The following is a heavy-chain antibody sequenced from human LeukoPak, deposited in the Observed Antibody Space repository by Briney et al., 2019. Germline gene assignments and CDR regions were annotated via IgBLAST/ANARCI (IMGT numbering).Heavy chain of an antibody. V-gene: IGHV1-69*13. CDR2: IIPIFGTA. J-gene: IGHJ3*02. D-gene: IGHD3-10*01. Sequence: ASVKVSCKASGYTFTNYGISWVRQAPGQGLEWMGGIIPIFGTANYAQKFQGRVTITADESTSTAYMELSSLRSEDTAVYYCASRGVEDAFDIWGQGTMVTVSS. CDR1: GYTFTNYG. CDR3: ASRGVEDAFDI.